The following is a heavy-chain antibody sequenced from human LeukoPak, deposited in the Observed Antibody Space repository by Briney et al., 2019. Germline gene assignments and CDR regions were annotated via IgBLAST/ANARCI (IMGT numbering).Heavy chain of an antibody. V-gene: IGHV1-69*01. CDR3: ASSIVVVPAAVPLGYYGMDV. CDR2: IIPIFGTA. Sequence: ASVKVSCKASGGTFSSYAISWVRQAPGQGLEWMGGIIPIFGTANYAQKFQGRVTITAGESTSTAYMELSSLRSEDTAVYYCASSIVVVPAAVPLGYYGMDVWGQGTTVTVSS. CDR1: GGTFSSYA. D-gene: IGHD2-2*01. J-gene: IGHJ6*02.